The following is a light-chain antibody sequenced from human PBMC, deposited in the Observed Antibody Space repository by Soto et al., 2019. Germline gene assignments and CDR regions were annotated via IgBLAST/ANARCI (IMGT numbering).Light chain of an antibody. J-gene: IGKJ1*01. CDR2: SAS. V-gene: IGKV3-15*01. CDR3: QQYNSYWT. Sequence: PGESATLSCRASERVSTNLAWYQQTPGQAPRLLIYSASRRPTDIPSRFSGSGSGTEFTLTISSLQPDYFASYYCQQYNSYWTFGQGTKVDIK. CDR1: ERVSTN.